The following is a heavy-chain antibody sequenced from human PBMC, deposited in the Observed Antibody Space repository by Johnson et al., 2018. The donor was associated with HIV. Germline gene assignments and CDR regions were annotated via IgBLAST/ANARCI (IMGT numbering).Heavy chain of an antibody. J-gene: IGHJ3*02. Sequence: VRLVESGGGVVQPGGSQRLSCAASGFTFNNYGMHWVRQAPGKGLEWVANIKEDGSEKYYVESLKGRFTISRDNAKNSLYLQMNSLRAEDTAVYYCARGSGLADASDIWGQGTLVTVSS. CDR3: ARGSGLADASDI. D-gene: IGHD5/OR15-5a*01. V-gene: IGHV3-7*01. CDR1: GFTFNNYG. CDR2: IKEDGSEK.